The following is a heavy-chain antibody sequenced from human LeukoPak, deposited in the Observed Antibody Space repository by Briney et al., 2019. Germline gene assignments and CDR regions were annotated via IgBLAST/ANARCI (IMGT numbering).Heavy chain of an antibody. CDR3: AKASLRYFDWFSDY. D-gene: IGHD3-9*01. CDR2: ISYDGSNK. Sequence: GGSLRLSCAASGFTFTSYVMNWVRQPPGKGLKWMAVISYDGSNKYYADSVKGRFTISTDNSRNTLHLQMNSLRAEDTAVYSCAKASLRYFDWFSDYWGQGTLVTVSS. J-gene: IGHJ4*02. CDR1: GFTFTSYV. V-gene: IGHV3-30*18.